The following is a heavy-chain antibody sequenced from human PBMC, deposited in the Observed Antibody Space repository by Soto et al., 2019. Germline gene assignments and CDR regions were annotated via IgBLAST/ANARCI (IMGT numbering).Heavy chain of an antibody. J-gene: IGHJ4*02. CDR2: IYYSGST. Sequence: SETLSLTCTVSGGSISSSSYYWGWIRQPPGKGLEWIGSIYYSGSTNYNPSLKSRVTISVDTSKNQFSLKLSSVTAADTAVYYCARGSGYYGVYYFDYWGQGTLVT. V-gene: IGHV4-39*07. CDR1: GGSISSSSYY. D-gene: IGHD3-22*01. CDR3: ARGSGYYGVYYFDY.